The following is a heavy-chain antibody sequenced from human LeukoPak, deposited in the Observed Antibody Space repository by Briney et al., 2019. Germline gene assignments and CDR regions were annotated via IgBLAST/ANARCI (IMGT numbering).Heavy chain of an antibody. V-gene: IGHV4-39*01. Sequence: SETLSLTCTVSGGSISSSSYYWGWIRQPPGKGLEWIGSIYYSGSTYYNPSLKSRVTISVDTSKNQFSLKLSSVTAADTAVYYCARLSAARRWYHYYYMDVWGKGTTVTVSS. J-gene: IGHJ6*03. CDR1: GGSISSSSYY. CDR2: IYYSGST. D-gene: IGHD6-6*01. CDR3: ARLSAARRWYHYYYMDV.